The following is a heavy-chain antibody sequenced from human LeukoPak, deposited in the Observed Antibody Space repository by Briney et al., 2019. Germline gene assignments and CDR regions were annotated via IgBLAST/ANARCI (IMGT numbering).Heavy chain of an antibody. CDR1: GGSISSGGYY. D-gene: IGHD1-1*01. J-gene: IGHJ3*02. Sequence: SQTLSLTCTVSGGSISSGGYYWSWIRQHPGKGLEWIGYIYYSGSTYYNPSLKSRVTISVDTSKNQFSLKLSSVTAADTAVYYCARGQLDSDAFDIWGQGTMVTVSS. CDR3: ARGQLDSDAFDI. V-gene: IGHV4-31*03. CDR2: IYYSGST.